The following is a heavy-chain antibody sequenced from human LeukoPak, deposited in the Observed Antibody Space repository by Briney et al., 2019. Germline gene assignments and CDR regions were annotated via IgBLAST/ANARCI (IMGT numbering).Heavy chain of an antibody. CDR3: ARQTGSGLFILP. CDR2: VSGSGST. CDR1: GDSMRSDF. Sequence: SEILSLTCLVSGDSMRSDFWSWIRQPPGKGLEWIGYVSGSGSTNYNPTVKSRVTISLDTSKKQFSLRLTSVTAADTAVYYCARQTGSGLFILPGGQGTLVTVSS. V-gene: IGHV4-59*08. J-gene: IGHJ4*02. D-gene: IGHD3/OR15-3a*01.